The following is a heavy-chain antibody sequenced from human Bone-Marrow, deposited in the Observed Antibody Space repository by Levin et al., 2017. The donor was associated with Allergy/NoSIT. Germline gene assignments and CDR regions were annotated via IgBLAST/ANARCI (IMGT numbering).Heavy chain of an antibody. J-gene: IGHJ5*02. CDR3: ARGGGVGVTRWFDP. CDR1: GGSFSGYY. CDR2: INHSGST. Sequence: SETLSLTCAVYGGSFSGYYWSWIRQPPGKGLEWIGEINHSGSTNYNPSLKSRVTISVDTSKNQFSLKLSSVTAADTAVYYCARGGGVGVTRWFDPWGQGTLVTVSS. V-gene: IGHV4-34*01. D-gene: IGHD1-26*01.